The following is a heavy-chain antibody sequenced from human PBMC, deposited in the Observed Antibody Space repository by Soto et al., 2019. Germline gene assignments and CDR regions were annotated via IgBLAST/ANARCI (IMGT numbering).Heavy chain of an antibody. CDR3: SSGGGVGVAGSAAFDM. Sequence: QLHLVQSGAVVKKPGASVTVSCSASGYPVTAYYMHWVRQAPGRGLEWMGGINPATGAAKYAQTFQGRVTMTGDTSWSTAVRELTGLTCRATAVFSCSSGGGVGVAGSAAFDMWGQGTVVTVSS. D-gene: IGHD3-3*01. CDR1: GYPVTAYY. V-gene: IGHV1-2*02. CDR2: INPATGAA. J-gene: IGHJ3*02.